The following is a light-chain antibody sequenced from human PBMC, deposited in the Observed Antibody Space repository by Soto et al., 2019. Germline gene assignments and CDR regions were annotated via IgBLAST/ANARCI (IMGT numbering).Light chain of an antibody. CDR3: SSFTSTTTPVV. Sequence: QSVLTQPASVSGSPGQSITISCTGTSSDVGPYNYVSWYQQHPGKAPKLMIYEVSHRPPGVSNRFSGSKSGNTASLTISGLQAEDEADYSCSSFTSTTTPVVFGGGTKLTVL. V-gene: IGLV2-14*01. J-gene: IGLJ2*01. CDR1: SSDVGPYNY. CDR2: EVS.